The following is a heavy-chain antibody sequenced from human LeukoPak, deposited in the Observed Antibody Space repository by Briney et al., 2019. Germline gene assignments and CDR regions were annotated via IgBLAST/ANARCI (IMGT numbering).Heavy chain of an antibody. D-gene: IGHD4-17*01. CDR3: TRMTTGHDY. CDR2: INHSGYT. J-gene: IGHJ4*02. CDR1: GVSFDDYY. V-gene: IGHV4-34*01. Sequence: SETLSLTCAVSGVSFDDYYWRWVRQTPGKGLEWLGEINHSGYTNDSPSLKSRVTLSIDTSRKQFSLNLKSVTVADAGIYYCTRMTTGHDYWGQGTLVTVSS.